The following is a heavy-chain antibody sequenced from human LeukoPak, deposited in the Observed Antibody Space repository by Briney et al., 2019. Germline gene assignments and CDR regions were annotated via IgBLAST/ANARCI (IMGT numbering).Heavy chain of an antibody. CDR1: GYTFTSYD. Sequence: ASAKVSRKASGYTFTSYDINWVRQVTGQGLEWMGWMNPNSGNTGYAQKFQGRVTMTRNTSISTAYMELSSLRSEDTAVYYCARGTRKIAVAGGIGYWGQGTLVTVSS. D-gene: IGHD6-19*01. CDR2: MNPNSGNT. V-gene: IGHV1-8*01. CDR3: ARGTRKIAVAGGIGY. J-gene: IGHJ4*02.